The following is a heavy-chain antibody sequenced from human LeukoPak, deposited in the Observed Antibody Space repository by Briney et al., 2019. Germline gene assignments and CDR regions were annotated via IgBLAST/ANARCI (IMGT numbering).Heavy chain of an antibody. D-gene: IGHD6-13*01. Sequence: PSQTLSVTCAISGDSVSSNTPAWNWLRQSPSRGLEWLGRTYYRSKWYNDYAVSVRSRITINPDTAKNQFSLQLNSVTPEDTAVYYCARQQRGAFDYWGQGTLVTVSS. CDR2: TYYRSKWYN. CDR1: GDSVSSNTPA. CDR3: ARQQRGAFDY. J-gene: IGHJ4*02. V-gene: IGHV6-1*01.